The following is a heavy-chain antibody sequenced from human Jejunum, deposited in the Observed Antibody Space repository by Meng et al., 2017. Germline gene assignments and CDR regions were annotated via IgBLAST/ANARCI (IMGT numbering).Heavy chain of an antibody. J-gene: IGHJ1*01. CDR1: GFTVSSNS. D-gene: IGHD2-21*01. Sequence: GESLKISCAASGFTVSSNSMIWVRQAPGKGLEYVSVIYHTGSTYYADSVRGRFTISRDNYENTLYLQMKSLRTEDTAVYYCARDAYCDRSVGSLQHWGQGTLVTVSS. CDR3: ARDAYCDRSVGSLQH. V-gene: IGHV3-66*03. CDR2: IYHTGST.